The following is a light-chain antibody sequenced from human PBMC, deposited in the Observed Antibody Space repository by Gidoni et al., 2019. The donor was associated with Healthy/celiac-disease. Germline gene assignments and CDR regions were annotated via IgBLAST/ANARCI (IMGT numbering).Light chain of an antibody. CDR2: GAS. V-gene: IGKV3-20*01. CDR3: QQYGSSPPWT. Sequence: EIVLTKSPGPLPLSPGERATPSCRASQSVSSSYLAWYQQKPGQAPRLLIYGASSRATGIPDRFIGSGSGTDFTLTISRLEAEDFAGYDCQQYGSSPPWTFGQGTKVEIK. J-gene: IGKJ1*01. CDR1: QSVSSSY.